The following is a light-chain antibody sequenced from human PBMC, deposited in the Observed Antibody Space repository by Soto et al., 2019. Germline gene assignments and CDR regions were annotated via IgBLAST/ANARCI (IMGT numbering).Light chain of an antibody. Sequence: EIVLTQSPATLSLSPGERATLSCRASQSVTTYLVWYQQKPGQAPRLLIYDASKRAIGIPDRLSGSGSGTDFTLTISSLEPEDFAVYYGQQRSIWPRVFGGGTKVEIK. V-gene: IGKV3-11*01. CDR1: QSVTTY. J-gene: IGKJ4*01. CDR3: QQRSIWPRV. CDR2: DAS.